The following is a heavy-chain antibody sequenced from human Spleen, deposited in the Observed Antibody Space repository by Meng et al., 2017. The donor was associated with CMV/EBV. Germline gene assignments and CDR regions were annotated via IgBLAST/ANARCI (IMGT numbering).Heavy chain of an antibody. D-gene: IGHD1-26*01. CDR1: GGSISSSSYY. V-gene: IGHV4-61*01. J-gene: IGHJ3*02. CDR2: IYYSGST. CDR3: ARDLGADSGSYYGEGAFDI. Sequence: SQTLSLTCTVSGGSISSSSYYWSWIRQPPGKGLEWIGYIYYSGSTNYNPSLKSRVTISVDTSKNQFSLKLSSVTAADTAVYYCARDLGADSGSYYGEGAFDIWGQGTMVTVSS.